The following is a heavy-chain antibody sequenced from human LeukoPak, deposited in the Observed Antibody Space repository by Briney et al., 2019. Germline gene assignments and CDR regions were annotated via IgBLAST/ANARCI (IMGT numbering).Heavy chain of an antibody. CDR3: VKDPRDTYGTNWFVS. J-gene: IGHJ5*01. Sequence: GGSLRLSCVASGFSFWNYAMSWVRQAPGKGLQWGSQISGTGGATWYAGFARDRFTISRDNSKKTLYLQMSGLRVEDTAMYYCVKDPRDTYGTNWFVSWGQGTLLIVSS. D-gene: IGHD2-21*01. CDR2: ISGTGGAT. V-gene: IGHV3-23*01. CDR1: GFSFWNYA.